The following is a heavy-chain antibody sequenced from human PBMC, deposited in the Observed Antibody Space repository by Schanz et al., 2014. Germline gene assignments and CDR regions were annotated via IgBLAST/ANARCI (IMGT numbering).Heavy chain of an antibody. J-gene: IGHJ4*02. CDR3: ARGTDWNLHY. V-gene: IGHV3-66*01. Sequence: EVQLVESGGGLVKPGGSLRLSCAVSGFTVSSNHMSWVRQAPGKGLEWVSVIYSGIGAYYADSVKDRFTVSRDNSKNTVYLQMNSLRAGDTAVYYCARGTDWNLHYWGQGALVTDSS. CDR2: IYSGIGA. D-gene: IGHD1-1*01. CDR1: GFTVSSNH.